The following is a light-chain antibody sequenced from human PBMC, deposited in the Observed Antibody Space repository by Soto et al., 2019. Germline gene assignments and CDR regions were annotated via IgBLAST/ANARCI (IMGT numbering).Light chain of an antibody. CDR2: GAS. J-gene: IGKJ4*01. Sequence: EIVLTQSPGSLSLSPGERATLSCRASQSVSSSYLAWYQQKPGQAPRLLIYGASSRATGIPDRFSGSGSGTDFTLTISRLEPEDFAVYYCQQSGSSPLTCGGGTKVDIK. CDR3: QQSGSSPLT. CDR1: QSVSSSY. V-gene: IGKV3-20*01.